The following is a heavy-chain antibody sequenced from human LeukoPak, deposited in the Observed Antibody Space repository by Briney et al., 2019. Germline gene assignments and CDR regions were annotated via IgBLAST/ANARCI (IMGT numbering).Heavy chain of an antibody. V-gene: IGHV1-2*02. Sequence: ASVKVSCKASGYTFTGYYMHWVRQAPGQGLEWMGWINPNSGGTNYAQKFQGRVTMTRDTSISTAYMELSRLRSDDTAVYYCARSSSEIQLWFPFDYWGQGTLVTVSS. D-gene: IGHD5-18*01. CDR1: GYTFTGYY. CDR3: ARSSSEIQLWFPFDY. J-gene: IGHJ4*02. CDR2: INPNSGGT.